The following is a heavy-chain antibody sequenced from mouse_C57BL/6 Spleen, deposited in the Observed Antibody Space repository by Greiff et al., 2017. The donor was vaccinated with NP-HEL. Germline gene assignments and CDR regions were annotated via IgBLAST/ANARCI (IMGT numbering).Heavy chain of an antibody. V-gene: IGHV5-9*01. CDR1: GFTFSSYT. CDR3: ARQRWDGYYEGWYFDV. CDR2: ISGGGGNT. J-gene: IGHJ1*03. D-gene: IGHD2-3*01. Sequence: EVQRVESGGGLVKPGGSLKLSCAASGFTFSSYTMSWVRQTPEKRLEWVATISGGGGNTYYPDSVKGRFTISRDNAKNTLYLQMSSLRYEDTALYYCARQRWDGYYEGWYFDVWGTGTTVTVSS.